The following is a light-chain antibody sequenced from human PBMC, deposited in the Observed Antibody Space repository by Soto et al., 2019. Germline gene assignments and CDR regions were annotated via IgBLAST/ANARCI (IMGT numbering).Light chain of an antibody. V-gene: IGLV1-40*01. CDR1: SSSVGAGYD. CDR2: GNN. CDR3: QSYDSSLSGVV. Sequence: QAVVTQPPSVSGAPGQRVTISCTGSSSSVGAGYDVHWYQQLPGTAPKLLIYGNNNRPSGVPDRFSGSKSGTSASLAITGLQAEDEADYYCQSYDSSLSGVVFGGGTKVTVL. J-gene: IGLJ2*01.